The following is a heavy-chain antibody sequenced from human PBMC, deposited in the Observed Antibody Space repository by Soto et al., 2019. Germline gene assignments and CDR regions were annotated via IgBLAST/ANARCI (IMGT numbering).Heavy chain of an antibody. Sequence: GGSLRLSCAASGFLFSSYDVHWVRPAPGKGLEWVSVITTTGDTYYADSAKGRFTISRDNSKNTLYLQMNSLRAEDTAVYYCLWYYYGSGSYYNRNYWGQGTLVTVSS. D-gene: IGHD3-10*01. CDR3: LWYYYGSGSYYNRNY. CDR1: GFLFSSYD. CDR2: ITTTGDT. J-gene: IGHJ4*02. V-gene: IGHV3-13*01.